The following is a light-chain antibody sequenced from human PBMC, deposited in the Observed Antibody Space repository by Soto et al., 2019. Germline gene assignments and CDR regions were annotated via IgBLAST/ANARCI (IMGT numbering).Light chain of an antibody. V-gene: IGKV3-15*01. Sequence: EIVMTQSPATLSVSPGERATLSCRASQNILSNLAWYQQKPGQAPRRLIYGASTRATGIPARFSGSGSGTEFTLTISSLQSEDFEIYYCQQYNNWPITFGQGTRLEIK. CDR3: QQYNNWPIT. J-gene: IGKJ5*01. CDR2: GAS. CDR1: QNILSN.